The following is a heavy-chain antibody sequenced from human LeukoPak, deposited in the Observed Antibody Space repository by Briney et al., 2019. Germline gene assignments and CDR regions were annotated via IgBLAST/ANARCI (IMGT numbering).Heavy chain of an antibody. CDR1: GDFISRYC. V-gene: IGHV4-59*01. Sequence: SETLSLTCTVSGDFISRYCWSWIRQSPGKGLEWIGYVYDRGGTNYNPSLKSRAIISADTSKNQFSLKVTSVTAADTAVYYCARASDSGDWHLGYWGQGTLVTVSS. CDR3: ARASDSGDWHLGY. D-gene: IGHD2-21*02. J-gene: IGHJ4*02. CDR2: VYDRGGT.